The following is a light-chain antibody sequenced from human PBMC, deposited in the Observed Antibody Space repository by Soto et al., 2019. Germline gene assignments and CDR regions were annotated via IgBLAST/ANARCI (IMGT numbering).Light chain of an antibody. V-gene: IGLV2-14*01. J-gene: IGLJ1*01. CDR3: SSHTSSSSF. Sequence: QSVLTQPASVSGSPGQSITISCTGTSSDVGGYNYVSWYQQHPGKAPKLMIYDVSNRPSGVSNRFSGSKSGNTASLTISGLQAEDEADYYCSSHTSSSSFFGTGTKVTVL. CDR1: SSDVGGYNY. CDR2: DVS.